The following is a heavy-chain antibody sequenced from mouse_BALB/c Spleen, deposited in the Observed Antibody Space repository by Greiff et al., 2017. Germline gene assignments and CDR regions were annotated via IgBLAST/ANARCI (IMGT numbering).Heavy chain of an antibody. CDR3: ARGGLRRGYAMDY. Sequence: QVQLKESGPGLVAPSQSLSITCTVSGFSLTSYGVHWVRQPPGKGLEWLGVIWAGGSTNYNSALMSRLSISKDNSKSQVFLKMNSLQTDDTAMYYCARGGLRRGYAMDYWGQGTSVTVSS. CDR2: IWAGGST. D-gene: IGHD2-4*01. CDR1: GFSLTSYG. J-gene: IGHJ4*01. V-gene: IGHV2-9*02.